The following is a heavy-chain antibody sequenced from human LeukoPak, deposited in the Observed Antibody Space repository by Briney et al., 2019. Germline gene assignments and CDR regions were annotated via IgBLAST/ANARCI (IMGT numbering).Heavy chain of an antibody. V-gene: IGHV4-34*01. J-gene: IGHJ6*02. CDR3: ARGRQIDFWSGYYFNYYYGMDV. CDR1: GGSFSGYY. D-gene: IGHD3-3*01. CDR2: INHSGST. Sequence: SETLSLTCAVYGGSFSGYYWSWIRQPPGKGLEWIGEINHSGSTNYNPSLKSRVTISVDTSKNQFSLKLSSVTAADTAVYYCARGRQIDFWSGYYFNYYYGMDVWGQGTTVTVSS.